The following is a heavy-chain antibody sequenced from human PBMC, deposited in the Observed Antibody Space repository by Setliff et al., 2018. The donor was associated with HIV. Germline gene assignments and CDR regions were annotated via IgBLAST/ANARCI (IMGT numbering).Heavy chain of an antibody. J-gene: IGHJ4*02. CDR1: GYTFTAYY. CDR2: INSNNGGT. V-gene: IGHV1-2*02. Sequence: ASVKVSCKASGYTFTAYYIHWVRQAPGQGLEWMGWINSNNGGTKYAQNFQGRVTMTRDTSISTAYMELSRLISDDTAVYYCAREESYYDGKGALDYWGQGTLVTVSS. CDR3: AREESYYDGKGALDY. D-gene: IGHD3-22*01.